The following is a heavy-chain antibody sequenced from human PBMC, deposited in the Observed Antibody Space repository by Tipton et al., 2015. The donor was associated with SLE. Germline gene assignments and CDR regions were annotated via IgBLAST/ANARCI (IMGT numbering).Heavy chain of an antibody. V-gene: IGHV3-33*06. CDR3: AKPRRGRHDNAFHI. D-gene: IGHD3-9*01. J-gene: IGHJ3*02. CDR1: GFAFNSYD. CDR2: IWSDGNNQ. Sequence: RSLRLSCAASGFAFNSYDMHWVRPTPGKGLEWVAAIWSDGNNQYYADSVKGRFSLSRDNTWNTVSLLMNSLRAEDTAVYYCAKPRRGRHDNAFHIWGQGTMVTVSS.